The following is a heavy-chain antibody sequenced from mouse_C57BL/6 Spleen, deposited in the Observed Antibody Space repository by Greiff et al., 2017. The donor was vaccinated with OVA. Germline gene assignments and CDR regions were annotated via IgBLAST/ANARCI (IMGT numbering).Heavy chain of an antibody. CDR2: ISYDGSN. CDR1: GYSITSGYY. J-gene: IGHJ4*01. V-gene: IGHV3-6*01. CDR3: ARGANWDGDYYAMDY. D-gene: IGHD4-1*02. Sequence: EVKVEESGPGLVKPSQSLSLTCSVTGYSITSGYYWNWIRQFPGNKLEWMGYISYDGSNNYNPSLKNRISITRDTSKNQFFLQLNSVTTEDTATYYCARGANWDGDYYAMDYWGQGTSVTVSS.